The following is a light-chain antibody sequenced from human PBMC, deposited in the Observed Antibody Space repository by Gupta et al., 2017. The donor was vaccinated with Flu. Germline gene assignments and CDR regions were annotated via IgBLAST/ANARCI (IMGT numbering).Light chain of an antibody. Sequence: QSALTQPPSVSGSPGQWITISCTGTSRDVGCSNYVSWYQQRPGKAPKLILSDVTDRPSGVPDRFSGSKSGNTASLTISGLQADDEADYYCYSYAGRITLVFGTGTTLTVL. CDR2: DVT. V-gene: IGLV2-11*01. J-gene: IGLJ1*01. CDR1: SRDVGCSNY. CDR3: YSYAGRITLV.